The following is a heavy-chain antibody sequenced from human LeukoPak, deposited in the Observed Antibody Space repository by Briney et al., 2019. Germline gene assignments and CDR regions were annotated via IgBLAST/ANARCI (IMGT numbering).Heavy chain of an antibody. Sequence: GGSLRLSCAASGFTFNNYVMTWVRQAPGKGLEWVSTISGSGGSTYYADSVKGRFTISRDNSKNTLYLQMNSLRAEDTAVYYCAKLVAARDDYWGQGTLVTVSS. CDR1: GFTFNNYV. D-gene: IGHD6-6*01. J-gene: IGHJ4*02. V-gene: IGHV3-23*01. CDR2: ISGSGGST. CDR3: AKLVAARDDY.